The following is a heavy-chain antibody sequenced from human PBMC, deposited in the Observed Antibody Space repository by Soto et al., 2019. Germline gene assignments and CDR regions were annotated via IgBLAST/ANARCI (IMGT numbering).Heavy chain of an antibody. CDR1: GFTFDDYT. V-gene: IGHV3-43*01. Sequence: QLGGSLRLSCAASGFTFDDYTMHWVRQAPGKGLEWVSLISWDGGSTYYADSVKGRFTISRDNSKNSLYLQMNSLRTEDTALYYCAKDITDGSSGWYGGFDYWGQGTLVTVSS. CDR3: AKDITDGSSGWYGGFDY. D-gene: IGHD6-19*01. CDR2: ISWDGGST. J-gene: IGHJ4*02.